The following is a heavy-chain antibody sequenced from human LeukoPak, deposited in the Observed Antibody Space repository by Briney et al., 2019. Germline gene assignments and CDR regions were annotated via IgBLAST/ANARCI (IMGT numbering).Heavy chain of an antibody. V-gene: IGHV4-38-2*02. CDR2: IYHSGRT. Sequence: SETLSLTCTVSGYSISSGYYWGWIRQPPGKGLEWIGSIYHSGRTYYNPSLKSRVTISVDTSKNQFSLKLSSVTAADTAVYYCARHSAYYYDSSGYHHPFDYWGQGTLVTVSP. CDR1: GYSISSGYY. J-gene: IGHJ4*02. CDR3: ARHSAYYYDSSGYHHPFDY. D-gene: IGHD3-22*01.